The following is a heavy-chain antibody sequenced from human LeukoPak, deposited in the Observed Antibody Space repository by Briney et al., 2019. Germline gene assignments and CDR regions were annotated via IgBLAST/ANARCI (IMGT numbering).Heavy chain of an antibody. V-gene: IGHV3-33*01. CDR3: ARDRGPPQVQDYYYYGMDV. CDR2: IWYDGSNK. Sequence: GRSLRLSCAASGFTFSSYGMHWVRQAPGKGLEWVAVIWYDGSNKYYADSVKGRFTISRDNAKNSLYLQMNSLRAEDTAVYYCARDRGPPQVQDYYYYGMDVWGQGTTVTVSS. CDR1: GFTFSSYG. D-gene: IGHD3-10*01. J-gene: IGHJ6*02.